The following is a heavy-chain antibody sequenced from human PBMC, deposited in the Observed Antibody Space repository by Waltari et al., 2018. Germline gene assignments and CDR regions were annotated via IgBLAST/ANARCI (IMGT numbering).Heavy chain of an antibody. CDR1: GGSFSGYY. Sequence: QVQLQQWGAGLLKPSETLSLTCAVYGGSFSGYYWSWIRQPPGKGLEWIGEINHSGSTNYNPSLKSRVTISVDTSKNQFSLKLSSVTAADTAVYYCARGHNPPIAARKSYYMDVWGKGTTVTVSS. CDR3: ARGHNPPIAARKSYYMDV. CDR2: INHSGST. J-gene: IGHJ6*03. D-gene: IGHD6-6*01. V-gene: IGHV4-34*01.